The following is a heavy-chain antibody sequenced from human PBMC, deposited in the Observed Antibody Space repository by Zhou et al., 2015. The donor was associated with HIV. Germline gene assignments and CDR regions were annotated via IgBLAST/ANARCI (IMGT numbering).Heavy chain of an antibody. CDR2: IIPVYDIT. V-gene: IGHV1-69*12. Sequence: QVQLVQSGAEVKKPGSSVKVSCKDSGGSFSRYAMNWVRQAPRQGLEWMGAIIPVYDITNYAQKFQGRVTITADESTNTAFMELSSLRSEDTAVYYCARSTVPGLRLGELSSAKLDAFDIWGQGTMVTVSS. CDR3: ARSTVPGLRLGELSSAKLDAFDI. J-gene: IGHJ3*02. D-gene: IGHD3-16*02. CDR1: GGSFSRYA.